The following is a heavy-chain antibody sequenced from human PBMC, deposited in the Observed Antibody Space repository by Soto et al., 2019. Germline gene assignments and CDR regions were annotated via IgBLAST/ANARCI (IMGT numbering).Heavy chain of an antibody. D-gene: IGHD6-13*01. J-gene: IGHJ6*02. CDR1: GGSISSSNW. V-gene: IGHV4-4*02. CDR2: IYHSGST. CDR3: ASAIRIAEDANYYYFYGMDV. Sequence: PSETLSLTCAVSGGSISSSNWWSWARQPPGKGLEWIGEIYHSGSTNYNPSLKSRVTISVDKSKNQFSLKLSSVTAADTAVYYCASAIRIAEDANYYYFYGMDVWGQGTTVTVSS.